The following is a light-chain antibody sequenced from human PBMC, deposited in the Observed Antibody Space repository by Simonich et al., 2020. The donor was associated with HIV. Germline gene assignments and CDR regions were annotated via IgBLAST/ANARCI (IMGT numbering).Light chain of an antibody. Sequence: IVMTQSPDSLAVSLGERATINSESSKRVLYSSNNKNYLAWYQQKPGKPPKLLIYWASTRESGVPDRFSGSGSGTDFTLTISSLQAEDVAVYYCQQYYSTPYTFGQGTKLEIK. J-gene: IGKJ2*01. CDR3: QQYYSTPYT. V-gene: IGKV4-1*01. CDR1: KRVLYSSNNKNY. CDR2: WAS.